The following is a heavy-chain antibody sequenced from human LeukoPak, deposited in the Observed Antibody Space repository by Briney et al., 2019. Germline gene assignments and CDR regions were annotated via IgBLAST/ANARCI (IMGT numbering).Heavy chain of an antibody. D-gene: IGHD4-17*01. CDR2: IIPIFGTA. V-gene: IGHV1-69*13. J-gene: IGHJ4*02. CDR1: GGTFSSYA. Sequence: SVKVSCKASGGTFSSYAISWVRQAPGQGLEWMGGIIPIFGTANYAQKFQGRVTITADESTSTAYMELSSLRSEDTAVYYCARVRLIGNDYAHYFDYWGQGTLVTVSS. CDR3: ARVRLIGNDYAHYFDY.